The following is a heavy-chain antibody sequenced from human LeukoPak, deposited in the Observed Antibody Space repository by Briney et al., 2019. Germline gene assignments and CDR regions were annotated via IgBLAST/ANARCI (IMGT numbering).Heavy chain of an antibody. CDR2: IIPIFGTA. Sequence: SVTVSCKASGGTFSSYAISWVRQAPGQGLEWMGGIIPIFGTANYAQKFQGRVTITTDESTSTAYMELSSLRSEDTAVYYCASKSLVGATESDAFDIWGQGTMVTVSS. CDR3: ASKSLVGATESDAFDI. CDR1: GGTFSSYA. V-gene: IGHV1-69*05. J-gene: IGHJ3*02. D-gene: IGHD1-26*01.